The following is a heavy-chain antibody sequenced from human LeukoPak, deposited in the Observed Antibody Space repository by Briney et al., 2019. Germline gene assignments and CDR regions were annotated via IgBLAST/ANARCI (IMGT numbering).Heavy chain of an antibody. CDR2: IGTAGDT. V-gene: IGHV3-13*01. Sequence: PGGSLRLSCAASGFTFNSYDMHWVRQATGKGLEWVSAIGTAGDTYYPGSVKGRFTISRENAKNSLYLQMNSLRAGDTAVYYCARYDYGGNYDYWGQGTLVTVSS. J-gene: IGHJ4*02. CDR3: ARYDYGGNYDY. D-gene: IGHD4-23*01. CDR1: GFTFNSYD.